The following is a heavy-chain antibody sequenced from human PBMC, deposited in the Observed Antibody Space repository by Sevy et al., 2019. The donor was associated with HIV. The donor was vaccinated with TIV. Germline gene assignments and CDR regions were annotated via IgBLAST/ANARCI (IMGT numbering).Heavy chain of an antibody. CDR3: ARAIVRDYGDHGDAFDI. Sequence: ASVKVSCKASGYTFTSYGISWVRQAPGQGLEWMGWISAYNGNTNYVQKLQGRVTMTTDTSTSTAYMELRSLRSDDTAVYYCARAIVRDYGDHGDAFDIRGQGTMVTVSS. CDR2: ISAYNGNT. CDR1: GYTFTSYG. D-gene: IGHD4-17*01. V-gene: IGHV1-18*04. J-gene: IGHJ3*02.